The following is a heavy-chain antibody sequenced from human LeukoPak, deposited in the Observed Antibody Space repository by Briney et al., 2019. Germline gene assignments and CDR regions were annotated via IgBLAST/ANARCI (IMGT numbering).Heavy chain of an antibody. D-gene: IGHD5-18*01. CDR2: ISGSGGST. V-gene: IGHV3-23*01. CDR3: AKGGWIQLWLFDY. CDR1: GFTFSSYA. J-gene: IGHJ4*02. Sequence: PGGSLRLSCAASGFTFSSYAMSWVRQAPGKGLEWVSAISGSGGSTYYADSVKGRFTISRDNSKNTLYLQMNSLRAKDTAVYYCAKGGWIQLWLFDYWGQGTLVTVSS.